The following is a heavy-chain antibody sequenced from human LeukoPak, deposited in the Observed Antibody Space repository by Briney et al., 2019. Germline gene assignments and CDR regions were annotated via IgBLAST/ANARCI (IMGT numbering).Heavy chain of an antibody. V-gene: IGHV3-53*05. CDR2: LHPGGRA. CDR1: GFTFDDYG. D-gene: IGHD5-12*01. J-gene: IGHJ6*02. CDR3: ARDAGGGYDSYGLDV. Sequence: GGSLRLSCAASGFTFDDYGMSWVRQAPGQGLEWVSLLHPGGRAYYADSVKGRFTIFRDNAKNTLHLQMDSLRVEDTAVYYCARDAGGGYDSYGLDVWGQGTTVTVAS.